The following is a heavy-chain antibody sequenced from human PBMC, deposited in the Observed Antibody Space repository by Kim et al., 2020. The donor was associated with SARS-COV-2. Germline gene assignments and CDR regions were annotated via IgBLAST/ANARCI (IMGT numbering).Heavy chain of an antibody. J-gene: IGHJ4*02. CDR2: IKSDGSST. Sequence: GGSLRLSCAASGFTFSSYWMHWVRQAPGKGLVWVSRIKSDGSSTTYADSVKGRFTISRDNAKNTLYLQMNSLRAEDTAVYYCSRASSGYIDQWGQGTLVTVSS. CDR3: SRASSGYIDQ. V-gene: IGHV3-74*01. D-gene: IGHD3-22*01. CDR1: GFTFSSYW.